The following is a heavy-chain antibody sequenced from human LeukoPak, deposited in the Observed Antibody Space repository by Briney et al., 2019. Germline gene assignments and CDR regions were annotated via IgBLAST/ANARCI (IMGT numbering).Heavy chain of an antibody. V-gene: IGHV3-21*01. Sequence: GGSLRLSCAASGFSFSTYSMNWVRQVPGKGLEWVSSISSSSGYIYYADSVKGRFTISRDNAENSLYLQMNSLRAEDTAVYYCARAKTYSGSYYDAFDLWGQGTVVTVSS. CDR1: GFSFSTYS. D-gene: IGHD1-26*01. CDR3: ARAKTYSGSYYDAFDL. CDR2: ISSSSGYI. J-gene: IGHJ3*01.